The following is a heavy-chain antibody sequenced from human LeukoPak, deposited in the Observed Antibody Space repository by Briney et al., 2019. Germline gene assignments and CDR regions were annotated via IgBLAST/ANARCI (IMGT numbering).Heavy chain of an antibody. D-gene: IGHD3-10*01. V-gene: IGHV1-69*05. CDR1: GGTFSSYA. J-gene: IGHJ5*02. CDR3: PRVDYYGSGILNWFDP. CDR2: IIPIFGTA. Sequence: GASVKVSCKASGGTFSSYAISWVRQAPGQGLEWMGGIIPIFGTANYAQKFQGRVTITTDESTSTAYMELSSLRSEDTAVYHCPRVDYYGSGILNWFDPWGQGILVTVSS.